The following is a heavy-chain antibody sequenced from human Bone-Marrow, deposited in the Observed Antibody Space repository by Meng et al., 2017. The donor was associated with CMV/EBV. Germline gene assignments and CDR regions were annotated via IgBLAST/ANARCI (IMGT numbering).Heavy chain of an antibody. V-gene: IGHV3-38-3*01. D-gene: IGHD2-2*01. J-gene: IGHJ4*02. CDR1: GFTVSSNE. CDR3: ATPGYQLLFPYYFDY. Sequence: GGSLRLSCAASGFTVSSNEMSWVRQAPGKGLEWVSSISGGSTYYADSRKGRFTISRDNSKNTLHLQMNSLRAEDTAVYYCATPGYQLLFPYYFDYWGQGTLVTVSS. CDR2: ISGGST.